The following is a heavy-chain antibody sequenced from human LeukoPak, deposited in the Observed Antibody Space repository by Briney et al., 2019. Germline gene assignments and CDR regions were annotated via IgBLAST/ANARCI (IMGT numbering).Heavy chain of an antibody. J-gene: IGHJ5*02. CDR2: INPNSGGT. D-gene: IGHD3-3*01. CDR1: GYTFTGYY. Sequence: GASVKASCKASGYTFTGYYMHWVRQAPGQGLEWMGWINPNSGGTNYAQKFQGRVTMTRDTSISTAYMELSRLRSDDTAVYYCARVSSGTYYDFWSGHNWFDPWGQGTLVTVSS. CDR3: ARVSSGTYYDFWSGHNWFDP. V-gene: IGHV1-2*02.